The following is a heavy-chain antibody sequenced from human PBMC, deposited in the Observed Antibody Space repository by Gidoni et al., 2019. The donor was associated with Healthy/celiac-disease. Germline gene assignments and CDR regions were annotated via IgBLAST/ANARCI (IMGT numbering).Heavy chain of an antibody. J-gene: IGHJ4*02. V-gene: IGHV3-11*01. CDR2: ISSSGSTI. Sequence: GKGLEWVSYISSSGSTIYYADSVKGRFTISRDNAKNSLYLQMNSLRAEDTAVYYCARVRYSSGWYYFDYWGQGTLVTVSS. CDR3: ARVRYSSGWYYFDY. D-gene: IGHD6-19*01.